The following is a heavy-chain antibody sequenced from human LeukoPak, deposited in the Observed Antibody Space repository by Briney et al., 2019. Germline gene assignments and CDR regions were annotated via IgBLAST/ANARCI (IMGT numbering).Heavy chain of an antibody. V-gene: IGHV1-2*02. CDR2: INPKTGGT. CDR1: GYTFTSYY. J-gene: IGHJ6*03. D-gene: IGHD4-11*01. CDR3: ARGSSKYVFGYYMDV. Sequence: GASVKVSCKASGYTFTSYYMHWVRQAPGQGLEWVGWINPKTGGTNYAQKFLDRVTMTTDMSTSTAYMELIRLRSRDTAVYLCARGSSKYVFGYYMDVWGKGTTIIVSS.